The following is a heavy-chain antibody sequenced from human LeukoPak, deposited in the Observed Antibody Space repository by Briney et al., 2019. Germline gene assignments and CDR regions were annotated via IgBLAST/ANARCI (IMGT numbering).Heavy chain of an antibody. V-gene: IGHV3-53*01. Sequence: GGSLRLSCAASGFTVSNNYMTWVRQAPGKGLEWVSSIYSAGATHYAESVKGRFTISRDNSKNTLYLQMNTLRAEDLAVYYCVRIGWERLGRAFDMWGQGTMVTLSS. CDR1: GFTVSNNY. CDR2: IYSAGAT. D-gene: IGHD1-26*01. CDR3: VRIGWERLGRAFDM. J-gene: IGHJ3*02.